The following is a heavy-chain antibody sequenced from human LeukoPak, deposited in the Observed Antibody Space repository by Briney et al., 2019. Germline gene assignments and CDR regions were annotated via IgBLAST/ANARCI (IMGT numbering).Heavy chain of an antibody. CDR3: ARESNYYVPGSYYRINDY. CDR1: GFTFSSYS. D-gene: IGHD3-10*01. J-gene: IGHJ4*02. CDR2: ISSSSSSYI. V-gene: IGHV3-21*04. Sequence: GGSLRLSCAASGFTFSSYSMNWVRQAPGKGLEWVSSISSSSSSYIYYADSVKGRFTISRDNSKNTLYLQMNSLRAEDTAVYYCARESNYYVPGSYYRINDYWGQGTLVTVSS.